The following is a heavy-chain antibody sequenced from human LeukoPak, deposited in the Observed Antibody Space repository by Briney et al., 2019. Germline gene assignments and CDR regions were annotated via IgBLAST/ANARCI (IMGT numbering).Heavy chain of an antibody. Sequence: GASVKVSCKASGYTFTSYGISWVRQAPGQGLEWMGWISAYNGNTNYAQKLQGRVTMTTDTSTSTAYMELRSLRSDDTAVYYCARDHGSGSYLYFYDAFDIWGQGTMVTVSS. CDR1: GYTFTSYG. D-gene: IGHD3-10*01. CDR2: ISAYNGNT. CDR3: ARDHGSGSYLYFYDAFDI. V-gene: IGHV1-18*01. J-gene: IGHJ3*02.